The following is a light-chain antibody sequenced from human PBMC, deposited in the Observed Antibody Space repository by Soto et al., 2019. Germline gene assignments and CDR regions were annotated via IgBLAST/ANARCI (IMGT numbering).Light chain of an antibody. J-gene: IGKJ4*01. Sequence: DIQMTQSPSTLSASVGDRVIITCRASQSVSGCLAWYRQKQGKAPELLIYSASTLETGVPSRFSGSGSGTDFTLTVSSLQREDFATYYCQQYERYPLTFGGGTKVEIK. V-gene: IGKV1-5*03. CDR2: SAS. CDR1: QSVSGC. CDR3: QQYERYPLT.